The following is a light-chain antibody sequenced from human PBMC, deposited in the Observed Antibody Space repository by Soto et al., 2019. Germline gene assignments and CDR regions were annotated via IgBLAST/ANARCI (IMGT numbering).Light chain of an antibody. CDR3: HMYDSASSPT. V-gene: IGKV1-27*01. CDR1: QGISSY. CDR2: AAS. J-gene: IGKJ4*01. Sequence: DIQMTQSPSSLSASVGDRVTVTCRASQGISSYLAWYQQKPGKVPKLLIFAASTLQPGVPSRFSGSGSGTDITLTIRSLQPEDVATYYCHMYDSASSPTFGGGTKVEIK.